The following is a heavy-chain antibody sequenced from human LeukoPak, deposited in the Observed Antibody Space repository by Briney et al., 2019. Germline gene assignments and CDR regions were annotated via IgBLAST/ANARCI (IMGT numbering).Heavy chain of an antibody. D-gene: IGHD2-15*01. Sequence: GGSLRLSFAASGFPFSSYAMSWVRQAPGKGLEWVSAISGSGGSTYYADSVKGRFTISRDNSKNTLYLQMNSLRAEDTAVYYCAKGGRAAHYFDYWGQGTLVTVSS. J-gene: IGHJ4*02. CDR3: AKGGRAAHYFDY. CDR2: ISGSGGST. V-gene: IGHV3-23*01. CDR1: GFPFSSYA.